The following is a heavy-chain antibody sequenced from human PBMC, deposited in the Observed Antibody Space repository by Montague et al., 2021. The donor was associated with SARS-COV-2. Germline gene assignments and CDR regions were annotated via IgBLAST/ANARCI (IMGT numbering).Heavy chain of an antibody. D-gene: IGHD3-3*01. Sequence: TLSLTCTVSGGSISSGGYYWSWIRQHPGKGLEWIGFIYYSGSTYYXPSLKSRVTISVDTSKNRFSLKLSSVTAADTAVYYCARDPINRITIFGVVTRGWYFDLWGRGTLVTVSS. CDR2: IYYSGST. CDR3: ARDPINRITIFGVVTRGWYFDL. CDR1: GGSISSGGYY. J-gene: IGHJ2*01. V-gene: IGHV4-31*03.